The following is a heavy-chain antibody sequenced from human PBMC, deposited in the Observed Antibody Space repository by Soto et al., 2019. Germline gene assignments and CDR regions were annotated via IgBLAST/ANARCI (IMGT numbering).Heavy chain of an antibody. Sequence: EVQLLESGGGLVQPGGSLRLSCAASGFTFRDYAMSWVRQAPGKGLEWVSTISDSAVTTYYADSVKGRFTISRDNAKNSLYLQMNSLRDEDTAVYYCARDLTISHYYYGMDVWGQGTTVTVSS. D-gene: IGHD3-9*01. V-gene: IGHV3-23*01. CDR2: ISDSAVTT. CDR3: ARDLTISHYYYGMDV. CDR1: GFTFRDYA. J-gene: IGHJ6*02.